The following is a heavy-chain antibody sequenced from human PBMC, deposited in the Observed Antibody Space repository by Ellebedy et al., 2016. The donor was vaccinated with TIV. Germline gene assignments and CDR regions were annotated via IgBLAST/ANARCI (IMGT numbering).Heavy chain of an antibody. V-gene: IGHV4-30-2*01. CDR2: IYHSGST. Sequence: SETLSLTXTVSGDSISSRGYSWSWFRQPPGKGLEWIGYIYHSGSTYYNPSLRRRITISVDKSKNQFSLKLTSVTAADTGIYYCARKEGVVPSARFAPWGQGTLVTVSS. CDR3: ARKEGVVPSARFAP. D-gene: IGHD2-2*01. CDR1: GDSISSRGYS. J-gene: IGHJ5*02.